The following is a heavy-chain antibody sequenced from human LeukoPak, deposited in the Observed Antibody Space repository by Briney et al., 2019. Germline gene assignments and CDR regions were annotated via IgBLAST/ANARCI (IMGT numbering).Heavy chain of an antibody. CDR3: AKTRGPAATHPDY. D-gene: IGHD6-25*01. CDR2: IFGSDGRT. Sequence: GGSLRLSCAASGFTFSSYAMTWVRQAPGKGLEWVSAIFGSDGRTFYADAVKGRFTISRDNSKNTLYLQMNSRRAEDTAIYYCAKTRGPAATHPDYWGQGILVTVSS. J-gene: IGHJ4*02. CDR1: GFTFSSYA. V-gene: IGHV3-23*01.